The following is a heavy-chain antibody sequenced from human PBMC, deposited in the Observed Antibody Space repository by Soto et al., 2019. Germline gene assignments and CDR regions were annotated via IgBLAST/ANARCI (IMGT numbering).Heavy chain of an antibody. Sequence: QVQLVQSGAEVKQPGSSVKVSCKASGGTFSSHVFNWVRQAPGQGLEWMGGIMPIIGTANYAQKFQGRVTITADESTSTAYMELSSMRSEATAVYYCARDLEFRDGNISHLDYWGQGTLVTVSS. CDR3: ARDLEFRDGNISHLDY. D-gene: IGHD3-10*01. CDR2: IMPIIGTA. J-gene: IGHJ4*02. V-gene: IGHV1-69*01. CDR1: GGTFSSHV.